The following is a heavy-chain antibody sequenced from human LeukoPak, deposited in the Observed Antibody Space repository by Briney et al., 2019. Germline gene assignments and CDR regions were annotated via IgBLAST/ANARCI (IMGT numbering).Heavy chain of an antibody. V-gene: IGHV3-73*01. CDR3: TRNWDSSLGTLDY. Sequence: GGSLRLSCAASGFTFSGSAMHWVRQTSGKGLEWVGRIRSKANSYATAYAASVKGRFTISRDDSKNTAYLQMNSLKIEDTAVYYCTRNWDSSLGTLDYWGQGTLVTVSS. CDR1: GFTFSGSA. D-gene: IGHD6-6*01. CDR2: IRSKANSYAT. J-gene: IGHJ4*02.